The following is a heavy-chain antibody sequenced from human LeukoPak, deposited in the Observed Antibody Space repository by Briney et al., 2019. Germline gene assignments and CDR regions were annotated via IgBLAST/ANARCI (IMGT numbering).Heavy chain of an antibody. J-gene: IGHJ4*02. CDR2: ISWNSGSI. D-gene: IGHD3-16*01. Sequence: GGSLRLSCAASGFTFSSYAMSWVRQAPGKGLEWVSGISWNSGSIGYADSVKGRFTISRDNAKNSLYLQMNSLRAEDTALYYCAKLGGAEYYFDYWGQGTLVTVSS. CDR1: GFTFSSYA. CDR3: AKLGGAEYYFDY. V-gene: IGHV3-9*01.